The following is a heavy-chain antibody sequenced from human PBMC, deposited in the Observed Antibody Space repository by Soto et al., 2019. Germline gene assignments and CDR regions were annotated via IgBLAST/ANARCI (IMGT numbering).Heavy chain of an antibody. Sequence: ASVKVSCKASGYTFTSYYMHWVRQAPGQGLEWMGIINPSGGSTSYAQKFQGRVTMTRDTSTSTVYMGLSSLRSEDTAVYYCARNGPGGSSFVVAFDSWGQGTMVTVSS. V-gene: IGHV1-46*01. CDR1: GYTFTSYY. CDR3: ARNGPGGSSFVVAFDS. CDR2: INPSGGST. D-gene: IGHD6-6*01. J-gene: IGHJ3*02.